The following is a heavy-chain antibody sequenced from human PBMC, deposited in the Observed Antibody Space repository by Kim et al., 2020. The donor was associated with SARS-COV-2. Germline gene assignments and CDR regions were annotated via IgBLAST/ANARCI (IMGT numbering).Heavy chain of an antibody. J-gene: IGHJ6*01. V-gene: IGHV4-34*01. CDR3: ARARPYSSFYYYYGMEA. Sequence: SETLSLTCAVYGGSFSGYYWSWIRQPPGKGLEWIGEINHSGSTNYNPSLKSRVTISVDTSKNQFSLKLSSVTAADTAVYYCARARPYSSFYYYYGMEAWG. D-gene: IGHD6-19*01. CDR1: GGSFSGYY. CDR2: INHSGST.